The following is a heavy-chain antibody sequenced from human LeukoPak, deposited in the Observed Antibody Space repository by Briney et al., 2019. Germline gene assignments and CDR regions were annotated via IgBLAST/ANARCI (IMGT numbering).Heavy chain of an antibody. CDR3: AKEGCTRCTPFVDY. Sequence: PGGSLRLSCAASGFTFSSWAMSWVRQAPGKGLEWVSAVSPSGDTTYYADSVKGRFTISRDNSKNTLYLQMNSLRAEGTAVYYCAKEGCTRCTPFVDYWGQGILVTVSS. CDR2: VSPSGDTT. J-gene: IGHJ4*02. CDR1: GFTFSSWA. D-gene: IGHD2-2*01. V-gene: IGHV3-23*01.